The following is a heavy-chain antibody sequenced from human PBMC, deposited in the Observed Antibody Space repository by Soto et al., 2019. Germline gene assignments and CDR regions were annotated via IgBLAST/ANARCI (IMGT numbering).Heavy chain of an antibody. CDR3: ARDRLMATAGTARHYFGLDV. J-gene: IGHJ6*02. CDR2: IYYSGNT. V-gene: IGHV4-31*03. D-gene: IGHD5-18*01. Sequence: SEPLSLTCTVSGGSIRSGGYYWSWVRQNPRRGLEWIGNIYYSGNTYYNPSLKSRLTISVDTSKNQFSLNLSSVTAADTAVYYCARDRLMATAGTARHYFGLDVWGQGTTVTVSS. CDR1: GGSIRSGGYY.